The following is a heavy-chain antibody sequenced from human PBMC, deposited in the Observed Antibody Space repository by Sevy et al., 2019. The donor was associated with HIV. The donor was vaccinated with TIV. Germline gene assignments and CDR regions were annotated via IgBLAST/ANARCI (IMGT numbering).Heavy chain of an antibody. Sequence: GGSLRLSCAASGFTFSSYAVSWVRQAPGKGLEWVSAISGSGGSTYYADSVKGRFTISRDNSKNTLYLQMNSLRAEDTAVYYCAKDQYYDFWSGYRRGSFDYWGQGTLVTVSS. CDR1: GFTFSSYA. D-gene: IGHD3-3*01. J-gene: IGHJ4*02. CDR3: AKDQYYDFWSGYRRGSFDY. V-gene: IGHV3-23*01. CDR2: ISGSGGST.